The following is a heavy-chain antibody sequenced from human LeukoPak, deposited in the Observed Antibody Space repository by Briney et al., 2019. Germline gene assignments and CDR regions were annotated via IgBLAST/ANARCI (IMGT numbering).Heavy chain of an antibody. CDR1: GDSVSSNSAA. Sequence: SQTLSLTCAISGDSVSSNSAAWNWIRQSSSRGLEWLGRTYYRSKWYNDYAVSVKSRITINPDTSKNQFSLQLNSVTPEDTAVYYCAGAGLRLGTTGWFDPWGQGTLVTVSS. CDR2: TYYRSKWYN. J-gene: IGHJ5*02. CDR3: AGAGLRLGTTGWFDP. V-gene: IGHV6-1*01. D-gene: IGHD1-1*01.